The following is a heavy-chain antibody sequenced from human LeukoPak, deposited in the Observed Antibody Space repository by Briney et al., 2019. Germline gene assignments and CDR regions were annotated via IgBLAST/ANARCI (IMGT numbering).Heavy chain of an antibody. CDR1: GFTFSDYY. D-gene: IGHD4-17*01. J-gene: IGHJ4*02. V-gene: IGHV3-11*05. Sequence: PGGSPRLSCAASGFTFSDYYMSWIRQAPGKGLEWVSYISSSSSYTNYADSVKGRFTISRDNAKNSLYLQMNSLRAEDTAVYYCARDSGDYGDPLPDYWGQGTLVSVSS. CDR3: ARDSGDYGDPLPDY. CDR2: ISSSSSYT.